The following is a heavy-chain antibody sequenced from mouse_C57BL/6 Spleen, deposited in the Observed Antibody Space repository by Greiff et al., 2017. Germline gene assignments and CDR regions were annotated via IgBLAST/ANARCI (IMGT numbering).Heavy chain of an antibody. V-gene: IGHV1-61*01. Sequence: VQLQQPGAELVRPGSSVKLSCKASGYTFTSYWMDWVKQRPGQGLEWIGNIYPSDSETHYNQKFKDKATLTVDKSSSTAYMQLSSLTSEDSAVYYCARYDYGGARFSWGQGTSVTVSS. CDR2: IYPSDSET. CDR1: GYTFTSYW. CDR3: ARYDYGGARFS. J-gene: IGHJ4*01. D-gene: IGHD2-4*01.